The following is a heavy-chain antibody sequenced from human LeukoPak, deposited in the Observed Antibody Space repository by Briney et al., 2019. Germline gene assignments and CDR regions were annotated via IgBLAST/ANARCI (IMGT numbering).Heavy chain of an antibody. J-gene: IGHJ4*02. CDR3: ARHFDVAVAGILGFDY. Sequence: PSETLSLTCTVSGGSISSSSYYWSWIRQPPGTGLEWIGYIYYSGSTNYNPSLKSRVTISVDTSKNQFSLKLSSVTAADTAVYYCARHFDVAVAGILGFDYWGQGTLVTVSS. CDR2: IYYSGST. V-gene: IGHV4-61*05. D-gene: IGHD6-19*01. CDR1: GGSISSSSYY.